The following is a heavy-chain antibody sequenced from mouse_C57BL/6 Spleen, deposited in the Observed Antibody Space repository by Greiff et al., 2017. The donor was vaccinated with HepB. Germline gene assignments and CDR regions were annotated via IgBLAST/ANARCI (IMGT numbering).Heavy chain of an antibody. V-gene: IGHV5-17*01. J-gene: IGHJ2*01. CDR3: ARAPYYYGSSYDYFDY. Sequence: EVKLVESGGGLVKPGGSLKLSCAASGFTFSDYGMHWVRQAPEKGLEWVAYISSGSSTIYYADTVKGRFTISRDNAKNTLFLQMTSLRSEDTAMYYCARAPYYYGSSYDYFDYWGQGTTLTVSS. CDR2: ISSGSSTI. CDR1: GFTFSDYG. D-gene: IGHD1-1*01.